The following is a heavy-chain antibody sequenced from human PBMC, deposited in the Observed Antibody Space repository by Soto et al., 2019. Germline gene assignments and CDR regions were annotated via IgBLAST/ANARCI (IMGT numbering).Heavy chain of an antibody. Sequence: PWWSLRLSCAASGETFSSYAMSWVCQATGKGLEWVSAISGSGGSTYYADSVKGRFTISRDNSKNALYLQMNSLRAEDTAVYYCAKDQSGWYFSPFDYWGQGTLVTVSS. CDR2: ISGSGGST. CDR3: AKDQSGWYFSPFDY. CDR1: GETFSSYA. J-gene: IGHJ4*02. V-gene: IGHV3-23*01. D-gene: IGHD6-19*01.